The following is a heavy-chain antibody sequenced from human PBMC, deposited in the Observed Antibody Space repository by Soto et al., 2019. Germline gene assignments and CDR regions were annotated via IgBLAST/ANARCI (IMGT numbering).Heavy chain of an antibody. CDR3: ARGATIFGVVDWFDP. Sequence: ASVKVSCKASGYTFTSYYMHWVRQAPGQGLEWMGIINPSGGSTSYAQKFQGRVTMTRDTSTSTVYMELSSLRSEGTAVYYCARGATIFGVVDWFDPWGQGTLVTVSS. CDR2: INPSGGST. J-gene: IGHJ5*02. CDR1: GYTFTSYY. V-gene: IGHV1-46*01. D-gene: IGHD3-3*01.